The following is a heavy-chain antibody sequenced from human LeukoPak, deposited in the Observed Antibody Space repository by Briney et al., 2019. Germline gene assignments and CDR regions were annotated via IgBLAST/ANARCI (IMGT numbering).Heavy chain of an antibody. CDR3: VRGAVGTGVWFDP. J-gene: IGHJ5*02. Sequence: GGSLRLSCAASGFTFNGYWMHWVRQAPGKGLEWVSRINIDGATTNYADSVKGRFTISRDNAKNTLHLQMNSLRADDTAVYYCVRGAVGTGVWFDPWGQGTLVTVSS. D-gene: IGHD1-26*01. V-gene: IGHV3-74*01. CDR2: INIDGATT. CDR1: GFTFNGYW.